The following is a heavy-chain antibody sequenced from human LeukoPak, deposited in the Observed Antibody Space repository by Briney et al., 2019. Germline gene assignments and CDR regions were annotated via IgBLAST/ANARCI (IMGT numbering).Heavy chain of an antibody. CDR2: IYPTDSDT. CDR1: GYSFTSYW. D-gene: IGHD1-14*01. V-gene: IGHV5-51*01. CDR3: VRPNRGARFDY. Sequence: GESLKISCKDSGYSFTSYWIGWVRQMPGKGLEWMGIIYPTDSDTKYSPSFQGQVAISADKSISTAYLQWSSLKSSDTAIYYCVRPNRGARFDYWGQGTLLTVSS. J-gene: IGHJ4*02.